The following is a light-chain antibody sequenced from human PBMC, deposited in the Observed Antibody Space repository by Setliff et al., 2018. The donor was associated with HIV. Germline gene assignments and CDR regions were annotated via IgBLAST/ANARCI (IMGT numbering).Light chain of an antibody. J-gene: IGLJ1*01. CDR1: SSDVGGYDY. V-gene: IGLV2-14*01. CDR3: TPKRTSSSLLYV. CDR2: GVS. Sequence: QSALAQPASVSGSPGQSITISCTGTSSDVGGYDYVSWYQHHPGKAPKLIIYGVSNRPSGVSSRFSGSKSGNTASLTISGLQSDDEADYYCTPKRTSSSLLYVFGPGTKVTVL.